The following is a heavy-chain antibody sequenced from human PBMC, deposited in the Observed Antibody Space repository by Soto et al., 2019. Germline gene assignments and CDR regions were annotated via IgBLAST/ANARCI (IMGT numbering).Heavy chain of an antibody. Sequence: EVQLVESGGGLVQPGGSLRLSCAASGFTFSSYWMSWVRQAPGKGLEWVANIKQDGSEKYYVDSVKGRFTISRDNAKNSLYLQMNSLRAEDTAVYYCARDILTGYYFFDYWGQGTLVTVSS. J-gene: IGHJ4*02. D-gene: IGHD3-9*01. CDR3: ARDILTGYYFFDY. V-gene: IGHV3-7*01. CDR2: IKQDGSEK. CDR1: GFTFSSYW.